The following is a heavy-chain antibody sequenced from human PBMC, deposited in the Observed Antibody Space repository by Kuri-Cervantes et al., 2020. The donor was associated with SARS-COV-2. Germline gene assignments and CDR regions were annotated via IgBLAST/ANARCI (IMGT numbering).Heavy chain of an antibody. V-gene: IGHV3-30*02. CDR3: ARHPYTVTTPIDY. Sequence: GGSLRLSCAASGFTFSSYGMHWVRQAPGKGLEWVAFIRYDGSNKYYADSLKGRFTVSRDNAKSSLYLQMNSLGVEDTAVYYCARHPYTVTTPIDYWGQGTLVTVSS. CDR2: IRYDGSNK. CDR1: GFTFSSYG. D-gene: IGHD4-11*01. J-gene: IGHJ4*02.